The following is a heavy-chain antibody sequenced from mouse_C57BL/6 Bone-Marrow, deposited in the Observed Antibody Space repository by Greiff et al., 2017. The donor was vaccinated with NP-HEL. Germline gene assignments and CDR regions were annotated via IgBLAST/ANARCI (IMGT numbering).Heavy chain of an antibody. J-gene: IGHJ4*01. Sequence: VQLQQSGPELVKPGASVKISCKASGYAFSSSWMNWVKQRPGKGLEWIGRIYPGDGDTNYNGKFKGKATLTADKSSSTAYRQPSSLTSEDSAVYFCERGKCYAMDYWGQGTSVTVSS. V-gene: IGHV1-82*01. CDR3: ERGKCYAMDY. D-gene: IGHD1-3*01. CDR1: GYAFSSSW. CDR2: IYPGDGDT.